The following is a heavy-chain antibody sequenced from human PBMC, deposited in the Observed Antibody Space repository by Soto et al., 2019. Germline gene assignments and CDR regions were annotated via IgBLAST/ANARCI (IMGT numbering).Heavy chain of an antibody. J-gene: IGHJ4*01. V-gene: IGHV1-46*01. CDR3: GRVGQQLADNFDQ. Sequence: ASVKVSFKASGYPFGSYYMHWVRQAPGQGFEWMGIINPSDGRTTYAQKFQGRLTLTRDTSSTTLFMELSSLKAEDTAYYYCGRVGQQLADNFDQWG. D-gene: IGHD6-13*01. CDR2: INPSDGRT. CDR1: GYPFGSYY.